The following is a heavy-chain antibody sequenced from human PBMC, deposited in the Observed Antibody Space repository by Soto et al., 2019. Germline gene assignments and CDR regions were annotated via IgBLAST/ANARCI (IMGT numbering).Heavy chain of an antibody. CDR3: ARSIDP. CDR2: IYYSGST. CDR1: GGSISSNY. Sequence: SETLSLTCTVSGGSISSNYWGWIRQHPGKGLEWIGYIYYSGSTYYNPSLKSRVTISVDTSKNQFSLKLSSVTAADPAVYYCARSIDPWGQGTLVTVSS. V-gene: IGHV4-59*06. J-gene: IGHJ5*02.